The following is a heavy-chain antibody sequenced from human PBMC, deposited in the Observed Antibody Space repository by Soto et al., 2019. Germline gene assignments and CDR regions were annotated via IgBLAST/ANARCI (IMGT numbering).Heavy chain of an antibody. Sequence: QVQLQQWGAGLLKPSETLSLTCGVFGGSFSDSYWNWIRQPPGKGLEWIGEINRSGSTNYNPSLESRVTISVDTSKDQFSLQLSSVPAADTAVYYCARRGWCSPEYFQHWGQGTLVTVSS. CDR2: INRSGST. V-gene: IGHV4-34*01. CDR1: GGSFSDSY. D-gene: IGHD6-19*01. CDR3: ARRGWCSPEYFQH. J-gene: IGHJ1*01.